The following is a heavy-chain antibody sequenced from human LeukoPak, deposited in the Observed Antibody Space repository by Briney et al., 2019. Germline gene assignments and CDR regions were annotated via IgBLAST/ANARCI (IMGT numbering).Heavy chain of an antibody. D-gene: IGHD1-1*01. J-gene: IGHJ6*02. V-gene: IGHV4-30-4*01. CDR1: GGSISSGDYY. Sequence: SETLSLTCTVSGGSISSGDYYWSWIRQPPGKGLEWIGYIYYSGSTYYNPSLKSRVIISVDTSRNQFSLKLSSVTAADTAVYYCSTYNTEDHGVDVWGQGTTVTVSS. CDR2: IYYSGST. CDR3: STYNTEDHGVDV.